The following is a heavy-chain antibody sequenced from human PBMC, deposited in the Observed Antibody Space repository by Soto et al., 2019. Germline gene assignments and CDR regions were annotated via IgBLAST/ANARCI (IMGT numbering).Heavy chain of an antibody. CDR2: IKEDGSER. CDR1: GFSFGTYW. D-gene: IGHD6-6*01. CDR3: AKPSLGQLVSHY. Sequence: GGSLRLSCAVAGFSFGTYWMSWVRQAPGKGLEWLASIKEDGSERYYLDSVKGRFTISRDNAKDSLYLQMNSLRAEDTAVYYCAKPSLGQLVSHYWGQGILVTVSS. J-gene: IGHJ4*02. V-gene: IGHV3-7*03.